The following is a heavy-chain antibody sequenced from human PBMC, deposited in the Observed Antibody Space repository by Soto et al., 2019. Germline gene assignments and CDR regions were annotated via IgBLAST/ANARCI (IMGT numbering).Heavy chain of an antibody. CDR3: XXXQEGVVATH. Sequence: QVQLQQWGAGLXXXXXXXSLXXAVXXXXLXXXYWSWIRQPPGKGLEWIGEVKDGGHTNYSPSLRGRVTISSDTSNNQFSLRLNSVTAADTGVYYCXXXQEGVVATHWDQGSLVTVSS. V-gene: IGHV4-34*01. J-gene: IGHJ4*02. CDR2: VKDGGHT. D-gene: IGHD5-12*01. CDR1: XXXLXXXY.